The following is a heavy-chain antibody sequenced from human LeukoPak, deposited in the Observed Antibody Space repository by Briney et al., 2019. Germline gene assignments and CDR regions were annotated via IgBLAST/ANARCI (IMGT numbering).Heavy chain of an antibody. J-gene: IGHJ1*01. CDR3: ARSPYYHDTSGSAEYFQH. D-gene: IGHD3-22*01. CDR2: IYHDGST. CDR1: GGSVNSGGYS. Sequence: SETLSLTCAVSGGSVNSGGYSWSWIRQPPGKGLEWIGYIYHDGSTYYNPSLQSRVTISVDRPKNQLSLRLTSVTAADTAVYYCARSPYYHDTSGSAEYFQHWGQGTLVTVPS. V-gene: IGHV4-30-2*01.